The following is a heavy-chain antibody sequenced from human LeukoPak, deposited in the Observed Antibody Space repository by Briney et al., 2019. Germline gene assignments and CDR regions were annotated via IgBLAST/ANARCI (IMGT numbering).Heavy chain of an antibody. CDR3: ASSMVYGRWFDP. V-gene: IGHV4-34*01. D-gene: IGHD2-8*01. J-gene: IGHJ5*02. CDR2: INHSGST. Sequence: PSETLSLTCAVYGGSFSGYYWSWIRQPPGKGLEWVGEINHSGSTNYNPSLKSRVTISVDTSKNQFSLKLCSVTAADTAVYYCASSMVYGRWFDPWGQGTLVTVSS. CDR1: GGSFSGYY.